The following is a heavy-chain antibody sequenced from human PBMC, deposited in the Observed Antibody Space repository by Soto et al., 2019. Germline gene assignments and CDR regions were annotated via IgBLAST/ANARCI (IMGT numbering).Heavy chain of an antibody. CDR3: ARDREYYGSGSEFDY. D-gene: IGHD3-10*01. CDR2: ISAYNGNT. CDR1: GYTFTSYG. V-gene: IGHV1-18*01. J-gene: IGHJ4*02. Sequence: ASVKVSCKASGYTFTSYGISWVRQAPGQGLEWMGWISAYNGNTNYAQKLQGRVTMTTDTSTSTAYMELRSLRSDDTAVYYCARDREYYGSGSEFDYWGQGTLVTVSS.